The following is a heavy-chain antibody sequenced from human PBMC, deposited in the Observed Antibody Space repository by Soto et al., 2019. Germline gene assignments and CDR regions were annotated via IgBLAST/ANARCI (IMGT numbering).Heavy chain of an antibody. CDR1: GGSISSGGYY. CDR2: IYYSGST. D-gene: IGHD2-15*01. Sequence: QVQLQESGPGLVKPSQTLSLTCTVSGGSISSGGYYWSWIRQHPGKGLEWIGYIYYSGSTYYNPFLERRVTISVDTSKNQFSLKLSSVTAADTAVYYCARGSVVAATLFDSWGQGTLVTVSS. CDR3: ARGSVVAATLFDS. V-gene: IGHV4-31*03. J-gene: IGHJ4*02.